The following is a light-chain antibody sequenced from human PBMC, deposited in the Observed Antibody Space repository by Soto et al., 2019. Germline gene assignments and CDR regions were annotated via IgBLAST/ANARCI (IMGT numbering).Light chain of an antibody. V-gene: IGLV2-8*01. J-gene: IGLJ2*01. CDR2: EVS. Sequence: QSALTQPPSASGSPGQSVTISCTGTSSDVGVYNYVSWYQQHPGKAPKLMIYEVSKRPSGVPDRFSGSKSGNTASLTVSGVQAGWVADYYCSSFAGNNNLVFGGGTKLTVL. CDR3: SSFAGNNNLV. CDR1: SSDVGVYNY.